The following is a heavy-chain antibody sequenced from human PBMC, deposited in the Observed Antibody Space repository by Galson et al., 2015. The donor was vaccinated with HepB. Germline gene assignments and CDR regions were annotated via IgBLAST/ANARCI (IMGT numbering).Heavy chain of an antibody. CDR3: AKDCWMGASTEGPVDS. Sequence: SLRLSCAASGFNFSSYAMHWVRQAPGKGLEWVAVISYDGTNKYNADSVKGRFTISRDNSKNTLYMQMNSLRAEDTAVYYCAKDCWMGASTEGPVDSWGQGTLVTVSS. CDR1: GFNFSSYA. CDR2: ISYDGTNK. V-gene: IGHV3-30-3*01. J-gene: IGHJ4*02. D-gene: IGHD1-26*01.